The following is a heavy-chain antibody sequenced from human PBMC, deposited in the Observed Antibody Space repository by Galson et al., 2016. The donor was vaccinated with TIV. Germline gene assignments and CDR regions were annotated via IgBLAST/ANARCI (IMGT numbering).Heavy chain of an antibody. CDR2: ISASGGRT. CDR1: GFTFSSFA. J-gene: IGHJ4*02. V-gene: IGHV3-23*01. CDR3: AKMDSSGFDYVRRFDF. Sequence: SLRLSCAASGFTFSSFAMTWVRQAPGKGLEWVSGISASGGRTNYADSVKGRFTISRDNPKNTLYLQMSSLRAEDTAVYFCAKMDSSGFDYVRRFDFWGQGTLATVSS. D-gene: IGHD3-22*01.